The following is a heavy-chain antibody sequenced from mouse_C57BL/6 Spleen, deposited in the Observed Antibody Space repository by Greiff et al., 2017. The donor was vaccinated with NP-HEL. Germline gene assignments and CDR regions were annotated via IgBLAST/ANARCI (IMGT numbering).Heavy chain of an antibody. D-gene: IGHD4-1*01. J-gene: IGHJ3*01. CDR2: IRYDGSN. CDR1: GYSFTSGYY. V-gene: IGHV3-6*01. Sequence: VQLKEPGPGLVKPSQSLSLSCSVSGYSFTSGYYWNGNRQPPGNQQEWMGYIRYDGSNNYNPSLKNRISITRDTSKNQFFLKLKSVTAEDTATYYCAREELGAWFAYWGQGTLVTVSA. CDR3: AREELGAWFAY.